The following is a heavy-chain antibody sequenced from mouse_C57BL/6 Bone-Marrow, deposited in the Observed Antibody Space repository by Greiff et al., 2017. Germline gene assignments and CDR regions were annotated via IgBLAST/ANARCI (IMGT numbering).Heavy chain of an antibody. J-gene: IGHJ2*01. V-gene: IGHV2-2*01. CDR2: IWSGGST. Sequence: VQLQESGPGLVQPSQSLSITCTVSGFSLTSYGVHWVRQSPGKGLEWLGVIWSGGSTDYNGAFISRLSISKDNSKSQVFFKMNSPQADDTAMYYCTRANWDFDYWGQGTTLTVSS. D-gene: IGHD4-1*01. CDR1: GFSLTSYG. CDR3: TRANWDFDY.